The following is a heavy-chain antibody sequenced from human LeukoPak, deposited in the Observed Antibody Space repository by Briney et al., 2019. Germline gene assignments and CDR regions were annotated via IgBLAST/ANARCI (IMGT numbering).Heavy chain of an antibody. CDR2: ISGYNGNT. V-gene: IGHV1-18*04. J-gene: IGHJ4*02. CDR1: GYTFTSYY. CDR3: VRNRGHRLVGPTNYFDY. D-gene: IGHD1-26*01. Sequence: ASVKVSCKASGYTFTSYYMHWVRQAPGQGLEWMGWISGYNGNTNYAQKFQGRVTMTTDTSTSTAYMDLRSLRSDDTAVYYCVRNRGHRLVGPTNYFDYWGQGTLVTVSS.